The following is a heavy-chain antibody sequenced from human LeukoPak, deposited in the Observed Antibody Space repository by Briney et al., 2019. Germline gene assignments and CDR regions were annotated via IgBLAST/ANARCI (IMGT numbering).Heavy chain of an antibody. CDR1: GYTFTNYA. CDR2: INTNTGNP. D-gene: IGHD3-10*01. Sequence: GASVKVSCKASGYTFTNYAMNWVRQAPGQGLEWMGWINTNTGNPTYAQGFTGRFVFSLDTSVSTAYLQISSLKTEDTAVYYCARRFMVQHLDVWGKGTTVTVSS. V-gene: IGHV7-4-1*02. J-gene: IGHJ6*04. CDR3: ARRFMVQHLDV.